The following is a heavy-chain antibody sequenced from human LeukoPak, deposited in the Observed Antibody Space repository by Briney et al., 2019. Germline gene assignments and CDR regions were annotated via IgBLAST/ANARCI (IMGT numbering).Heavy chain of an antibody. J-gene: IGHJ4*02. CDR3: ASAGSGLY. D-gene: IGHD6-19*01. CDR1: GFSFRSYS. V-gene: IGHV3-48*02. Sequence: PGGPLSLSCAASGFSFRSYSMLWVRQAPGKGVEWVSYISSSSSTIYYADSVKGRFTISRDNAKNSLYLQMNSLRDEDTAVYYCASAGSGLYWGQGTLVTVSS. CDR2: ISSSSSTI.